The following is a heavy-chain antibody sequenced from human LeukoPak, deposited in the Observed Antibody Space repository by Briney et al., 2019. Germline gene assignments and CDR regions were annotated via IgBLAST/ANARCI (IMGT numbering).Heavy chain of an antibody. V-gene: IGHV4-38-2*02. CDR3: ARDLRFSLGAFDI. J-gene: IGHJ3*02. CDR1: GYSISSGYY. Sequence: SETLSLTCTVSGYSISSGYYWGWIRQPPGKGLEWIGSIYHSDSTYYNPSLKSRVNISVDTSKNQFSLKLSSVTAADTAVYYCARDLRFSLGAFDIWGQATMVTVSS. CDR2: IYHSDST. D-gene: IGHD3-3*01.